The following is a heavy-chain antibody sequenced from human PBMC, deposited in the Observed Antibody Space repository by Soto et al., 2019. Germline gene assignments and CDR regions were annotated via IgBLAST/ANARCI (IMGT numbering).Heavy chain of an antibody. CDR1: GGSISSGGYY. CDR3: AREKVRGVSNWFDP. D-gene: IGHD3-10*01. V-gene: IGHV4-31*03. CDR2: IYYSGST. J-gene: IGHJ5*02. Sequence: SETLSLTCTVSGGSISSGGYYWSWIRQHPGKGLEWIGYIYYSGSTYYNPSLKSRVTISVDTSKNQFSLKLSSVTAADTAVYYCAREKVRGVSNWFDPWGQGTLVTVSS.